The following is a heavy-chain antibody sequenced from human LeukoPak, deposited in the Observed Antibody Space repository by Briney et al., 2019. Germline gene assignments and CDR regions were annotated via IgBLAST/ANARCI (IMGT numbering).Heavy chain of an antibody. V-gene: IGHV3-23*01. J-gene: IGHJ6*02. CDR1: GFTFSSYA. D-gene: IGHD3-3*01. CDR3: AKSVAIYFYYGLDV. CDR2: ISGSGGST. Sequence: GRSLRLSCAASGFTFSSYAMSWVRQTPGKGLEWVSAISGSGGSTYYADSVKGRFTISRDNFKNTLFLQMDSLRAEDTAPYYCAKSVAIYFYYGLDVWGQGTTVTVSS.